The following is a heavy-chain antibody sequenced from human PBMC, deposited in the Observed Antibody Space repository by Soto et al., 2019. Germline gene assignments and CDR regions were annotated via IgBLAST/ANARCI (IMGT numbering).Heavy chain of an antibody. Sequence: QVQLQQWGAGLLKPSEALSLTCAVYGGSFSGYYWSWIRQPPGKGLQWIGEINYSGNTKYNPSLTSRVTISVDRSKNQFSRKVNSMTAADTAVYYCARYYSSSSCPGGAFDFWGQGTLVTVSS. CDR1: GGSFSGYY. D-gene: IGHD2-2*01. J-gene: IGHJ4*02. CDR2: INYSGNT. V-gene: IGHV4-34*01. CDR3: ARYYSSSSCPGGAFDF.